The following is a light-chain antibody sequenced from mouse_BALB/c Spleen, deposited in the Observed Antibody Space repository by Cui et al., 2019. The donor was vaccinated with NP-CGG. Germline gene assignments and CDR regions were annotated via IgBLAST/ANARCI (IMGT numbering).Light chain of an antibody. Sequence: QAVVTHESTLTTSPSETVTLTCRSNTGAVTTSNYANWVQEKPDHLFTGLIGGTNNRVPGVPARFSGSLIGDKAALTITGAQTEDEAIYFCALWYGNHWVFGGGTKLTVL. CDR2: GTN. CDR3: ALWYGNHWV. CDR1: TGAVTTSNY. V-gene: IGLV1*01. J-gene: IGLJ1*01.